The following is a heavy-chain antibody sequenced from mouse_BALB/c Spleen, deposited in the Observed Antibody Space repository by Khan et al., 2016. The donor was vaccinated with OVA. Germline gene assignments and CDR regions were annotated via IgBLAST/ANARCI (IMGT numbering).Heavy chain of an antibody. J-gene: IGHJ2*01. D-gene: IGHD1-1*02. CDR3: ARSYGGDFDY. CDR1: GYSITSDYA. CDR2: ISYSGNT. V-gene: IGHV3-2*02. Sequence: EVQLQESGPGLVKPSQSLSLTCTVTGYSITSDYAWNWIRQFPGNKLEWMGYISYSGNTKYNPSLKSRISITRDTSKNQFFLQLNSLTTEDTAKYYCARSYGGDFDYWGQGTTLTVSS.